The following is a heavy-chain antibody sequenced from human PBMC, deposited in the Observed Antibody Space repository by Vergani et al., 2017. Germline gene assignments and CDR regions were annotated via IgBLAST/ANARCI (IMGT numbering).Heavy chain of an antibody. J-gene: IGHJ3*02. V-gene: IGHV5-51*01. CDR1: GYSFTNYW. D-gene: IGHD6-13*01. Sequence: EVQLVQSGAEVRKPGESLKISCEVSGYSFTNYWIGWVRQMPGKGLEWMGIFFPGDSDTSYSPSFQGLVTISGDKSISTAYLQWSSLKASDTAMYYCARRISAASYGAFDIWGQGTMVTVSS. CDR2: FFPGDSDT. CDR3: ARRISAASYGAFDI.